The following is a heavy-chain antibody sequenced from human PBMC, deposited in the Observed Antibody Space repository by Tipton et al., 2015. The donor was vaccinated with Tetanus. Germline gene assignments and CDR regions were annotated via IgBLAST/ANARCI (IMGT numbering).Heavy chain of an antibody. V-gene: IGHV1-18*01. Sequence: QLVQSGPEVKEPGASVKVSCKASGYNFVNFGISWVRQAPVQELEWIGWISAYNGKTKYAQRLQDRVTRTTDRSARTAYMDLRRLRSDETAVYYCARVQEQRIYYYGMDVWGQGTTVTVSS. CDR3: ARVQEQRIYYYGMDV. CDR1: GYNFVNFG. CDR2: ISAYNGKT. D-gene: IGHD6-25*01. J-gene: IGHJ6*02.